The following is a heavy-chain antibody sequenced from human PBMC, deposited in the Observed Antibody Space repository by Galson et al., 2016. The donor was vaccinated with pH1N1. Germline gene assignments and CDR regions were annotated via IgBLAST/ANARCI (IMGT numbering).Heavy chain of an antibody. J-gene: IGHJ4*01. CDR2: IDDSGSP. Sequence: KTLSLTCAVYIGSFSGHYWTWIRQSPGKGLEWLGEIDDSGSPNYNPSLMSRVTISVDTSKNQFSLKVTSMTAADTAVYFCARRTNPDFWSDYSIFDQWGQGTRVTVSS. V-gene: IGHV4-34*01. D-gene: IGHD3-3*01. CDR3: ARRTNPDFWSDYSIFDQ. CDR1: IGSFSGHY.